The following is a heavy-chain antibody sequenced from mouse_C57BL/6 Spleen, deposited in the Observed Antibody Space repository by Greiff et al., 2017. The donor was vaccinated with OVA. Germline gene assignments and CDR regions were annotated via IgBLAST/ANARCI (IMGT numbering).Heavy chain of an antibody. CDR1: GYTFTDYE. J-gene: IGHJ2*01. D-gene: IGHD1-1*01. V-gene: IGHV1-15*01. CDR2: IDPETGGT. CDR3: TRGGFYYGSSPYYFDY. Sequence: QVQLQQSGAELVRPGASVTLSCKASGYTFTDYEMHWVKQTPLPCLAWIGAIDPETGGTAYNQKFKGKAILTADKSSSTAYMELRSLTSEDSAVYYCTRGGFYYGSSPYYFDYWGQGTTLTVSS.